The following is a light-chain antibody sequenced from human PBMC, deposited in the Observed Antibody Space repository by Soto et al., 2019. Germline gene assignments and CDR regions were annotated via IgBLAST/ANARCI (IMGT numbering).Light chain of an antibody. CDR1: SSDMGGYNY. CDR2: DVN. V-gene: IGLV2-14*01. CDR3: SSYTCTHTRWV. J-gene: IGLJ3*02. Sequence: QSALTQPASVSGSPGQSITISCTGASSDMGGYNYVSWYQQHPGKAPKLMIYDVNNRPSGVSNRFSGSKSGNTASLTISGLPAEDEVDYYCSSYTCTHTRWVFGGGTKLTVL.